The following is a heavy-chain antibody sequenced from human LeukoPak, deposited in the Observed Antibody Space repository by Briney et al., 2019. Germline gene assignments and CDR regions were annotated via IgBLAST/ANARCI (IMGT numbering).Heavy chain of an antibody. CDR3: AREAYGDNGGWFDP. J-gene: IGHJ5*02. Sequence: SETLSLTCTVSGYSISSDYYWGWIRQPPGKGLEWIGNTHHSGNTHYNPSLKSRVTISLDTSKNQFSLKLSSVAAADTAVYYCAREAYGDNGGWFDPWGQGTLVTVSS. D-gene: IGHD4-17*01. V-gene: IGHV4-38-2*02. CDR2: THHSGNT. CDR1: GYSISSDYY.